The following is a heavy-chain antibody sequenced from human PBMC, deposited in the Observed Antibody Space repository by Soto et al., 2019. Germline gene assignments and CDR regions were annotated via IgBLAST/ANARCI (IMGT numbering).Heavy chain of an antibody. CDR1: GYSFTNYD. V-gene: IGHV1-18*01. J-gene: IGHJ4*02. Sequence: ASVKVSCKASGYSFTNYDISWVRQAPGQGLEWMGWISPYNGDTNYAQKLQGRVTMTTDTSTSTAYMELRSLRSDDTAVYYCARDCSSTSCDYYLSYWGQGTLVTVSS. D-gene: IGHD2-2*01. CDR2: ISPYNGDT. CDR3: ARDCSSTSCDYYLSY.